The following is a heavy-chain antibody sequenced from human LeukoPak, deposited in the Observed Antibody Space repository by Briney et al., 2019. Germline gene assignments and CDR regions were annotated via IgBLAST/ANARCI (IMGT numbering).Heavy chain of an antibody. CDR3: ARVRYSYGYSSTLGASC. Sequence: GASVKVSCKASGYTFTSYAISWVRQAPGQGLEWMGRIIPILGIANYAQKFQGRVTITADKSTSTAYMELSSLRSEDTAVYYCARVRYSYGYSSTLGASCWGQGTLVTVSS. CDR1: GYTFTSYA. D-gene: IGHD5-18*01. J-gene: IGHJ4*02. V-gene: IGHV1-69*04. CDR2: IIPILGIA.